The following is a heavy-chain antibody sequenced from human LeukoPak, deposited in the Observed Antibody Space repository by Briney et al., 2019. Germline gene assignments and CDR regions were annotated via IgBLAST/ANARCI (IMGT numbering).Heavy chain of an antibody. CDR1: GGSFSGYY. J-gene: IGHJ4*02. CDR3: ATYYYDSSGFLRRDY. Sequence: SETLSLTCAVYGGSFSGYYWSWIRQPPGKGLGGIGEINHSGSTNYNPSLKSRVTISVDTSKNQFSLKLSSVTAADTAVYYCATYYYDSSGFLRRDYWGQGTLVTVSS. V-gene: IGHV4-34*01. CDR2: INHSGST. D-gene: IGHD3-22*01.